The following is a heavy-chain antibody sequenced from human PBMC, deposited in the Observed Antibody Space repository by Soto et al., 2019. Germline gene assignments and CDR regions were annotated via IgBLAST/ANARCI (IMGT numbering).Heavy chain of an antibody. Sequence: ETLSHTCTVSGGSISSSSYYWGWIRPPPGKGLEWIGGIYYSGSTYYNPSLKSRVTISVDTSKKKLSLKLSSVTAADPAVYYCARGYCSSTSCSGYYYGMDVWGQGTTGTVSS. CDR2: IYYSGST. CDR3: ARGYCSSTSCSGYYYGMDV. CDR1: GGSISSSSYY. V-gene: IGHV4-39*01. D-gene: IGHD2-2*01. J-gene: IGHJ6*02.